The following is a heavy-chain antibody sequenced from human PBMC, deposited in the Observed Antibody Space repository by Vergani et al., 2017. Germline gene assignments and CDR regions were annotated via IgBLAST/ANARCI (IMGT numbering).Heavy chain of an antibody. V-gene: IGHV1-69*04. D-gene: IGHD6-19*01. J-gene: IGHJ4*02. CDR2: IIPILGIA. CDR1: GGTFSSYA. CDR3: ARHLSSGSDY. Sequence: QVQLVQSGAEVKKPGSSVKVSCKASGGTFSSYAISWVRQAPGQGLEWMGRIIPILGIANYAQKFQGRVPITADKSTSTAYMELISLRPEDTAVYYCARHLSSGSDYWGQGTLVTVSS.